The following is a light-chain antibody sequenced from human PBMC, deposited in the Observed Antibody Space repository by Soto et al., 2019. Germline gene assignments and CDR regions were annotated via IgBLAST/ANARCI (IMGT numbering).Light chain of an antibody. V-gene: IGLV2-23*02. CDR2: EVS. CDR1: SSDVGSYNL. Sequence: QSALTQPASVSGSPGQSITISCTGTSSDVGSYNLVSWYQQHPGKAPKLMIYEVSKRPSGVSNRFSGSKSGNTASLTISGLQAEDEAEYYCCSYAGSSTRGFGGGTKVTVL. CDR3: CSYAGSSTRG. J-gene: IGLJ2*01.